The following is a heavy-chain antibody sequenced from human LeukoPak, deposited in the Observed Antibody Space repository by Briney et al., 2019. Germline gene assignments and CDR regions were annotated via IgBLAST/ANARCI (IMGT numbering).Heavy chain of an antibody. D-gene: IGHD2-15*01. CDR1: GFTFSNYW. J-gene: IGHJ4*02. Sequence: GGSLRLSCAASGFTFSNYWMTWVRQAPGKGLEWVANMNQDGSGKYFVDSVKGRFTISRDNAKNSLYLQMNSLRAEDTAVYYCARLYCSGTRCSSSFHYWGQGTLVTVSS. CDR3: ARLYCSGTRCSSSFHY. V-gene: IGHV3-7*04. CDR2: MNQDGSGK.